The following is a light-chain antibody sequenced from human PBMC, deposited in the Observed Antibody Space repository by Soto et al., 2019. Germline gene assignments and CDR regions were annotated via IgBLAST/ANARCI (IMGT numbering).Light chain of an antibody. CDR1: QSVSSN. CDR2: GAS. Sequence: EIVMTQSPATLSGSPGERATLSCRASQSVSSNLAWYQQKPGQAPRLLIYGASTRATGIPARFSGSGSGTEFTLPISSLQSEDFAVYYCQQYNNWPPWTFGQGTKVDIK. J-gene: IGKJ1*01. V-gene: IGKV3-15*01. CDR3: QQYNNWPPWT.